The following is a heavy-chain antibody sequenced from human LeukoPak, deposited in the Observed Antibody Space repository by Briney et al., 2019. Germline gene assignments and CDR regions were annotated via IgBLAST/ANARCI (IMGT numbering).Heavy chain of an antibody. V-gene: IGHV3-48*03. J-gene: IGHJ4*02. CDR2: FAGSDTTT. CDR1: GFDFSAYE. CDR3: TTLGYHRDS. Sequence: GGSLRLSCAASGFDFSAYEMNWVRQAPGKGLEWVAYFAGSDTTTYYADSVKGRFTISRDNARNSLYLQMNSLRAEDTALYCTTLGYHRDSWGQGTLVTVSS. D-gene: IGHD3-22*01.